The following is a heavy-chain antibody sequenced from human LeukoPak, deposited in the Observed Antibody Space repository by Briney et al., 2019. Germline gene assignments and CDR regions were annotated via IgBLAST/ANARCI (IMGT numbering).Heavy chain of an antibody. Sequence: PGGSLRLSCAASGFTLSSYEMNWVRQAPGKGLEWVSYISSSGSTIYYADSVKGRFTISRDNAKNSLYLQMNSLRAEDTAVYYCARARGLRPVDYWGQGTLVTVSS. J-gene: IGHJ4*02. D-gene: IGHD5-12*01. CDR1: GFTLSSYE. CDR2: ISSSGSTI. CDR3: ARARGLRPVDY. V-gene: IGHV3-48*03.